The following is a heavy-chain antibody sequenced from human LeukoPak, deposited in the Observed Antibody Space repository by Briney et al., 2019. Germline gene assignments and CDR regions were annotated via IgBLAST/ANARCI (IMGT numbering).Heavy chain of an antibody. CDR3: ARKRGLRGVNDGLYYYGMDV. D-gene: IGHD3-10*01. V-gene: IGHV1-18*01. CDR1: GYTFTSYG. CDR2: ISAYNGNT. Sequence: ASVKVSCKASGYTFTSYGISWVRQAPGQGLEWMGWISAYNGNTNYAQKLQGRVTMTTDTSTSTAYMELRSLRSDDTAVYYCARKRGLRGVNDGLYYYGMDVWGQGTTVTVSS. J-gene: IGHJ6*02.